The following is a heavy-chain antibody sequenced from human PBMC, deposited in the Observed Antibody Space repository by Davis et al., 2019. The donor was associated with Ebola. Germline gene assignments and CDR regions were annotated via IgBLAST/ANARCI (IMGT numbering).Heavy chain of an antibody. Sequence: GGSLRLSCAASGFTVNNNHMSWVRQAPGKGLECVSVVYSGGSTFYADSVKGRFTISRDKSKNTLYLQMNSLRAEDTAVYYCARDSTVAGTPYYYYYYGMDVWGQGTTVTVSS. CDR2: VYSGGST. J-gene: IGHJ6*02. CDR3: ARDSTVAGTPYYYYYYGMDV. CDR1: GFTVNNNH. D-gene: IGHD6-19*01. V-gene: IGHV3-66*01.